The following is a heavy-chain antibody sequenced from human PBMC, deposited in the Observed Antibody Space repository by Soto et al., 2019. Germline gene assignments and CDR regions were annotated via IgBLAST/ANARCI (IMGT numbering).Heavy chain of an antibody. CDR3: ARELALARDKYYFDY. V-gene: IGHV1-69*13. Sequence: EASVKVSCKASGGTFSSYAISWVRQAPGQGLEWMGGIIPIFGTANYAQKFQGRVTITADESTSTAYMELSSLRSEDTAVYYCARELALARDKYYFDYWGQGTLVTVSS. J-gene: IGHJ4*02. CDR2: IIPIFGTA. D-gene: IGHD6-6*01. CDR1: GGTFSSYA.